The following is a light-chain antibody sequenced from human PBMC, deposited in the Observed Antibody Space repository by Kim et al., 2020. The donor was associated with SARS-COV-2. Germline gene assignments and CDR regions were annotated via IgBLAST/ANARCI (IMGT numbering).Light chain of an antibody. CDR1: SGHTEYA. Sequence: VKLTCTLSSGHTEYAIALHQQQPEKGPRYLMKLGSDGRQSRGDGIPDRFSGSSSGAERYLTISSLQSEDEADYYCQTWGTGSGVVFGGGTQLTVL. CDR3: QTWGTGSGVV. V-gene: IGLV4-69*01. J-gene: IGLJ2*01. CDR2: LGSDGRQ.